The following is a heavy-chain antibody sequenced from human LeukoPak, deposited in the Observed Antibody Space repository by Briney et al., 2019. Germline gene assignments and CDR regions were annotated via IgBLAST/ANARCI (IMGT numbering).Heavy chain of an antibody. V-gene: IGHV3-30-3*01. D-gene: IGHD6-13*01. CDR1: GFTFSSYT. CDR2: ISYDGSNK. J-gene: IGHJ6*02. Sequence: GRSLRLSCAASGFTFSSYTMHWVRQAPGQGLEWVAVISYDGSNKYYADSVKGRFTISRDNAKNSLYLQMNSLRVEDTAVYYCARPYSSSGYYYGMDVWGQGTTVTVSS. CDR3: ARPYSSSGYYYGMDV.